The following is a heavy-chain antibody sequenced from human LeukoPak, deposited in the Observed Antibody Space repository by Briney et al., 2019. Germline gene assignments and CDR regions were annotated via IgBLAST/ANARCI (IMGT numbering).Heavy chain of an antibody. CDR3: ARERADYVWGSYRYDYMDV. Sequence: GRSLRLSCAASGFTFSSYEMNWVRQAPGKGLEWVSYISSSGSTIYYADSVKGRFTISRDNAKNSLYLQMNSLRAEDTAVYYCARERADYVWGSYRYDYMDVWGKGTTVTISS. V-gene: IGHV3-48*03. CDR2: ISSSGSTI. J-gene: IGHJ6*03. CDR1: GFTFSSYE. D-gene: IGHD3-16*02.